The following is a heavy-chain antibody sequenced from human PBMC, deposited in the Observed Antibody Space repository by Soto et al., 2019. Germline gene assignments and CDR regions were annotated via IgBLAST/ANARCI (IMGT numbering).Heavy chain of an antibody. CDR3: AKACDQSYYYYGMDV. J-gene: IGHJ6*02. CDR2: ISYDGSNK. Sequence: HPGGSLRLSCAASGFTFSSYGMHWVRQAPGKGLEWVAVISYDGSNKYYADSVKGRFTISRDNSKNTLYLQMNSLRAEDTAVYYCAKACDQSYYYYGMDVWGQGTTVTVSS. V-gene: IGHV3-30*18. D-gene: IGHD2-21*01. CDR1: GFTFSSYG.